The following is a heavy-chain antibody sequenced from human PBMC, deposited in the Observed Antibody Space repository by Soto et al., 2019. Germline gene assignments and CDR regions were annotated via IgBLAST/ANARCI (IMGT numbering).Heavy chain of an antibody. J-gene: IGHJ4*02. V-gene: IGHV3-30*18. D-gene: IGHD3-10*01. CDR1: GFTFSSYG. CDR3: AKDSGAALAY. Sequence: GGTLRLCCAASGFTFSSYGMHWVRQAPGKGLEWVAVISYDGSNKYYADSVKGRFTISRDNSKNTLYLQMNSLRAEDTAVYYCAKDSGAALAYWGQGTLVTVSS. CDR2: ISYDGSNK.